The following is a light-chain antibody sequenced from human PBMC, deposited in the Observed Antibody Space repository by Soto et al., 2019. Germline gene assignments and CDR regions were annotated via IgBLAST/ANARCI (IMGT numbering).Light chain of an antibody. CDR1: SSDVGAYNY. V-gene: IGLV2-11*01. Sequence: QSVLTQPRSVSGSPGQSVTISCTGTSSDVGAYNYVSWYRQDPGKAPQLIIFDVTERPSGVPARFSGSKSGNTASLTISGLQADDEADYYCCSYAGSSTSFVFGGGTKVTVL. J-gene: IGLJ1*01. CDR3: CSYAGSSTSFV. CDR2: DVT.